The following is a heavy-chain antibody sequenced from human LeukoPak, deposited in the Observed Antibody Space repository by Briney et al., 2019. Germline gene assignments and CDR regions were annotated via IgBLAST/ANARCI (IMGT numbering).Heavy chain of an antibody. CDR2: LGYAGGNE. J-gene: IGHJ6*02. D-gene: IGHD2-2*01. Sequence: GGSLRLSCAAPGFRFSAYGMCSVRQAPGKGLEWVAVLGYAGGNEYYADSVKGRFTISRDNSKNTLYLQMNSLRGEDTAVYFGANQDLATIGYLCYLMDVWGQGTTVTVSS. CDR3: ANQDLATIGYLCYLMDV. CDR1: GFRFSAYG. V-gene: IGHV3-30*18.